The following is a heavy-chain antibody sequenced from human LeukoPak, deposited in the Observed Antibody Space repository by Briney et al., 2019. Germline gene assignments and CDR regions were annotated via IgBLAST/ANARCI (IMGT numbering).Heavy chain of an antibody. CDR1: GGSISSYY. V-gene: IGHV4-59*12. J-gene: IGHJ4*02. CDR2: IYYSGST. D-gene: IGHD4-11*01. Sequence: SETLSLTCTVSGGSISSYYWSWIRQPPGKGLEWIGYIYYSGSTNYNPSLASRVTMSVDTSKSQFSLKLSSVTAADTAVYYCAREWQYQFDYWGQGTLVTVSS. CDR3: AREWQYQFDY.